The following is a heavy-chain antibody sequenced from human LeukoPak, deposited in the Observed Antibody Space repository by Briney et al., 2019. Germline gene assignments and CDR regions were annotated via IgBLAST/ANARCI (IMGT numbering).Heavy chain of an antibody. D-gene: IGHD5-12*01. CDR3: ARKEWLREYFDY. CDR2: IYYSGST. V-gene: IGHV4-39*01. Sequence: PSETLSLTCTVSGGSISSSSYYRGWIRQPPGKGLEWIGSIYYSGSTYYNPSLKSRVTISVDTSKNQFSLKLSSVTAADTAVYYCARKEWLREYFDYWGQGTLVTVSS. CDR1: GGSISSSSYY. J-gene: IGHJ4*02.